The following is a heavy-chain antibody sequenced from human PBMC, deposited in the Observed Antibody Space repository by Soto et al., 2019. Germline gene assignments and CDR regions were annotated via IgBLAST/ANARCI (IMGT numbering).Heavy chain of an antibody. Sequence: EVQLVESGGGLVKPGGSLRLSCAASGFTFSSYSMNWVRQAPGKGLEWVSSISSSSSYIYYADSVKGRFTISRDNAKNSRSMQMNSRRAEDTAVYYCALEAVAGPRTVRPYGMDVWGQGTTVTVSS. J-gene: IGHJ6*02. V-gene: IGHV3-21*01. CDR1: GFTFSSYS. CDR3: ALEAVAGPRTVRPYGMDV. D-gene: IGHD6-19*01. CDR2: ISSSSSYI.